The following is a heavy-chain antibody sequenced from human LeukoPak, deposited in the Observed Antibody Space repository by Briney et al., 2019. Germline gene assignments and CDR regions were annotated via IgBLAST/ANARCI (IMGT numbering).Heavy chain of an antibody. CDR3: AKDLRTYYYDSSVTVGSYYFDY. V-gene: IGHV3-23*01. D-gene: IGHD3-22*01. CDR1: RFTFSSYA. Sequence: GGSLRLSCAASRFTFSSYAMSWVRQAPGKGLEWVSAISGSGGSTYYADSVKGRFTISRDNSKNTLYLQMNSLRAEDTAVYYCAKDLRTYYYDSSVTVGSYYFDYWGQGTLVTVSS. J-gene: IGHJ4*02. CDR2: ISGSGGST.